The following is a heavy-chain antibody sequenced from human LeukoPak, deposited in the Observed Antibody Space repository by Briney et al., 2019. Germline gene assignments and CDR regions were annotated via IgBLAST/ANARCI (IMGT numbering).Heavy chain of an antibody. CDR2: ILDDGSNK. CDR3: ARGGGSIRHSYYYYVDV. J-gene: IGHJ6*03. V-gene: IGHV3-30*03. D-gene: IGHD2-15*01. CDR1: GFTFSRFG. Sequence: GGSLRLSCAASGFTFSRFGMHWVRQAPGKGLEWVAVILDDGSNKYYADSVKGRFTISRDNSKNTLFLQMNTLRDEDTALYYCARGGGSIRHSYYYYVDVWGKGTSVTVSS.